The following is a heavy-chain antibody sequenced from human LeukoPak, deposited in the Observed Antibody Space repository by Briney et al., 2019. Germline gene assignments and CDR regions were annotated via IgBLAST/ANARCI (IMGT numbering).Heavy chain of an antibody. CDR1: GFTVSSNC. CDR2: IYSGGST. Sequence: PGGSLRLSCAASGFTVSSNCMSWVRQAPGKGLEWVSVIYSGGSTYYADSVKGRFTISRDNSKNTLYLQMNSLRAEDTAVYYCAKASAMIVVVSKHFDYWGQGTLVTVSS. V-gene: IGHV3-53*01. D-gene: IGHD3-22*01. CDR3: AKASAMIVVVSKHFDY. J-gene: IGHJ4*02.